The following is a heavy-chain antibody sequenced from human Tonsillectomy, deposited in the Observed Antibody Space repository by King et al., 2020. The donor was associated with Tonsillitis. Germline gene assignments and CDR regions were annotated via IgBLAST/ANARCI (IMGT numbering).Heavy chain of an antibody. V-gene: IGHV3-30*01. CDR3: ARGADYYDNSGYYLFDP. Sequence: VQLVESGGGVVQPGRSLRLSCAASGFTFISYTMHWVRQAPGKGLEGVAFISYDGSNKYYADSVKGRFTISRDNSKNTLYLQMKSLRAEDTAVYYCARGADYYDNSGYYLFDPWGQGTLVTVSS. D-gene: IGHD3-22*01. J-gene: IGHJ5*02. CDR2: ISYDGSNK. CDR1: GFTFISYT.